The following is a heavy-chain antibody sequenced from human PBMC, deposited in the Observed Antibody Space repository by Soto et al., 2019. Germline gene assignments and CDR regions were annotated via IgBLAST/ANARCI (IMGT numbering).Heavy chain of an antibody. J-gene: IGHJ6*02. D-gene: IGHD3-3*01. Sequence: QVQLVQSGAEVKKPEASVKVSCKASGYTFTSYDINWVRQATGQGLDWMGWMNPNSGNTGYAQKFQGRVTITRNTSISTAYMELSRLRSEDTAVYYCARAPNYDFWSGYFNAYYYYGTDVWRQGTTLTVSS. CDR1: GYTFTSYD. V-gene: IGHV1-8*01. CDR2: MNPNSGNT. CDR3: ARAPNYDFWSGYFNAYYYYGTDV.